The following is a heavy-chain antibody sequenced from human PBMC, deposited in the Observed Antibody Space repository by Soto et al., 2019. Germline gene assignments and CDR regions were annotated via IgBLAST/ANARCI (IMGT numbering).Heavy chain of an antibody. J-gene: IGHJ4*02. CDR2: ISSSSSYI. V-gene: IGHV3-21*01. CDR3: ARDREVVVVPAAMDPYFDY. Sequence: GGSLRLSCAASGFTFSSYSMNWVRQAPGKGLEWVSSISSSSSYIYYADSVKGRFTISRDNAKNSLYLQMNSLRAEDTAVYYCARDREVVVVPAAMDPYFDYWGQGTLVTVSS. CDR1: GFTFSSYS. D-gene: IGHD2-2*01.